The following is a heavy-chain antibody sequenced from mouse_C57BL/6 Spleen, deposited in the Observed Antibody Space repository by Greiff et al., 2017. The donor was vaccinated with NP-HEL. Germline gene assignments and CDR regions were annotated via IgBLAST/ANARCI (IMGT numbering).Heavy chain of an antibody. J-gene: IGHJ3*01. D-gene: IGHD1-1*01. CDR1: GFNIKDYY. V-gene: IGHV14-1*01. Sequence: VQLQQSGAELVRPGASVKLSCTASGFNIKDYYMHWVKQRPEQGLEWIGRIDPEDGDTEYAPKFQGKATMTADTSSNTAYLQLSSLTSEDTAVYYCTSTVVATKAWFAYWGQGTLVTVSA. CDR2: IDPEDGDT. CDR3: TSTVVATKAWFAY.